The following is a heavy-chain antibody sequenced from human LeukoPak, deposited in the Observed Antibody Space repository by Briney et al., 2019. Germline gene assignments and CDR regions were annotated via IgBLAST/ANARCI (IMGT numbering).Heavy chain of an antibody. D-gene: IGHD3-22*01. Sequence: GGSLRLSCPASGFTFSNAWMNWVRQAPGKGLEWVGRIRSNSDGGTIDYAAPVKGRFTLSRDDSKTTLYLQMNSLQTEDTAVYYCATDFYDSTWGQGTLVTVSS. CDR1: GFTFSNAW. V-gene: IGHV3-15*07. CDR3: ATDFYDST. CDR2: IRSNSDGGTI. J-gene: IGHJ5*02.